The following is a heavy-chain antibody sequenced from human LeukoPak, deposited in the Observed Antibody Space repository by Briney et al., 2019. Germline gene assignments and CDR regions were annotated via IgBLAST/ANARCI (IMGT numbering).Heavy chain of an antibody. CDR1: GFTFSSYA. J-gene: IGHJ3*02. Sequence: GGSLRLSCAASGFTFSSYAMSWVRQAPGKGLEWVSAISGSGGNAYYVDSVKGRFTISRDNSKNTLYPQMNSLRAEDTAVYYCANRRDGFDIWGQGTMVTVSS. CDR3: ANRRDGFDI. V-gene: IGHV3-23*01. D-gene: IGHD5-24*01. CDR2: ISGSGGNA.